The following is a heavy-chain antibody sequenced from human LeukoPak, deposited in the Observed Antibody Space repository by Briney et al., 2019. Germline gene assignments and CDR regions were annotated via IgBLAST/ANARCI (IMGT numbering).Heavy chain of an antibody. D-gene: IGHD2-2*01. J-gene: IGHJ4*02. V-gene: IGHV1-46*01. CDR2: INPSGGST. Sequence: ASVKVSCKASGYTFTSYYMHWVRQAPGQGLEWMGIINPSGGSTSYAQKFQGRVTMTRDTSTSTVYMELSSLRSDDTAVYYCARPATYGCSSTSCYLDPFDYWGQGTLVTVSS. CDR3: ARPATYGCSSTSCYLDPFDY. CDR1: GYTFTSYY.